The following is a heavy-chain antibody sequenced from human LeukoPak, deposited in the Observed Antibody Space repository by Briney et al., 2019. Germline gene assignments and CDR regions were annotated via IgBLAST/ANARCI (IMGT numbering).Heavy chain of an antibody. J-gene: IGHJ6*02. CDR3: ARDIPPTILDKNYYYYGMDV. D-gene: IGHD5-12*01. CDR1: GYTFTGYY. V-gene: IGHV1-2*02. CDR2: INPNSGGT. Sequence: GSVKVSCKASGYTFTGYYMHWARQAPGQGLEWMGWINPNSGGTNYAQKFQGRVTMTRDTSISTAYMELSRLRSDDTAVYYCARDIPPTILDKNYYYYGMDVWGQGTTVTVSS.